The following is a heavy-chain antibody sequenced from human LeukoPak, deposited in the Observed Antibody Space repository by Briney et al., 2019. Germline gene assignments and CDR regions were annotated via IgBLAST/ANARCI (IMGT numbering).Heavy chain of an antibody. CDR2: ISAYNGNT. CDR3: ARGSSSGWHPLDY. Sequence: ASVKVSCKASGYTFTGYYMHWVRQAPGQGLEWVGWISAYNGNTNYAQKLQGRVTMTTDTSTSTAYMELRSLRSDDTAVYYCARGSSSGWHPLDYWGQGTLVTVSS. J-gene: IGHJ4*02. CDR1: GYTFTGYY. V-gene: IGHV1-18*04. D-gene: IGHD6-19*01.